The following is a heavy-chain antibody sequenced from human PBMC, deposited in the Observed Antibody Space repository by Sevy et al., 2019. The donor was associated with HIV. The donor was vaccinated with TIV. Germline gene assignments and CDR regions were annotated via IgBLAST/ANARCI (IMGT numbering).Heavy chain of an antibody. Sequence: GASVKVSCKASGYTFTGYYMHWVRQAPGQGLEWMGWINPNSGGTNYAQKFQGRVTMTRDTSISTAYMELSRLRSDDTAVYYCARGDARYGDYVYGMDVWGQGTTVTVSS. CDR2: INPNSGGT. V-gene: IGHV1-2*02. CDR3: ARGDARYGDYVYGMDV. J-gene: IGHJ6*02. D-gene: IGHD4-17*01. CDR1: GYTFTGYY.